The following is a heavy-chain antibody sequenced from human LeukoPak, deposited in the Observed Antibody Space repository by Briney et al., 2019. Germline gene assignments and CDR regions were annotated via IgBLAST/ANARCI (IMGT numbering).Heavy chain of an antibody. CDR1: GFIFTSYG. J-gene: IGHJ4*02. V-gene: IGHV3-30*02. CDR2: IWYDAINE. Sequence: GESLRLSCVASGFIFTSYGLLWVRQAPGKGLEGVAFIWYDAINEYYADSVKGRFTISRDNSKNTLYLQMNGLRVEDTDVYYCAKDRDWASATGTDFDYWGQGTLVTVSS. CDR3: AKDRDWASATGTDFDY. D-gene: IGHD6-13*01.